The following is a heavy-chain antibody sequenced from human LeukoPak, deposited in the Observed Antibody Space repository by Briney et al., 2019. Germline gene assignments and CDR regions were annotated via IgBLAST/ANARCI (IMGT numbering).Heavy chain of an antibody. CDR3: ARREWELPYNWFDP. D-gene: IGHD1-26*01. V-gene: IGHV3-11*04. CDR1: GFTFSNAW. Sequence: SGGSLRLSCAASGFTFSNAWMTWVRQAPGKGLEWVSYISSSGSTIYYADSVKGRFTISRDNAKNSLYLQMNSLRAEDTAVYYCARREWELPYNWFDPWGQGTLVTVSS. CDR2: ISSSGSTI. J-gene: IGHJ5*02.